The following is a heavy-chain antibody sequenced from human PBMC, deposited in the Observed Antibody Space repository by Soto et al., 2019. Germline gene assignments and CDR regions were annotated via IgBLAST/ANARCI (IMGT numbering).Heavy chain of an antibody. D-gene: IGHD3-3*01. J-gene: IGHJ4*02. CDR2: IKSKTDGGTT. V-gene: IGHV3-15*01. CDR3: TTAQRITIFEVVISGEYYFDY. Sequence: EVQLVESGGGLVKPGGSLRLSCAASGFTFSNAWMSWVRQAPGKGLEWVGSIKSKTDGGTTDYAAPVKGRFTISRDDSKNTRYLQMNRLKTEDTAVYYCTTAQRITIFEVVISGEYYFDYWGQGTLVTVSS. CDR1: GFTFSNAW.